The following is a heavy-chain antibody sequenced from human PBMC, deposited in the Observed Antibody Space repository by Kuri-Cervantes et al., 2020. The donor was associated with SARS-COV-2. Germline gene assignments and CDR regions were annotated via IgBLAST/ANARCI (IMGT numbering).Heavy chain of an antibody. Sequence: AVTVSCKASGYTFTRYGISWVRQAPGQGREWMGWISAYNGNTKYAQKLQGRVTMTTDTSTSTAYTELRSLRSDDPAVYYCAREGAFDNYYYSYMDVWGKGTMVTVSS. V-gene: IGHV1-18*01. CDR3: AREGAFDNYYYSYMDV. CDR2: ISAYNGNT. CDR1: GYTFTRYG. J-gene: IGHJ6*03. D-gene: IGHD1-26*01.